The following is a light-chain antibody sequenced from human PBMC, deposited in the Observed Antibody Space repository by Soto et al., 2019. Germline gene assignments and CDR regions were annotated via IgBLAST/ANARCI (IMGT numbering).Light chain of an antibody. Sequence: QSVLTQPASVSGSPGQSITISCTGTSSDVGIYNFVSWYQQHPGKAPKLMIYEDNKRPSGVSNRFSGSKSANTASLTISGLQAEDAADYYCCAYAGSNACSFVFGTVTKVTVL. CDR2: EDN. J-gene: IGLJ1*01. CDR3: CAYAGSNACSFV. CDR1: SSDVGIYNF. V-gene: IGLV2-23*01.